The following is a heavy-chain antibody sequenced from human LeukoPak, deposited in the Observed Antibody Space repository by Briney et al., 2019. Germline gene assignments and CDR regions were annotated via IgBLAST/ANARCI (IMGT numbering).Heavy chain of an antibody. CDR1: GFTFSSYA. D-gene: IGHD4-17*01. Sequence: SGGSLRLSCAASGFTFSSYAMHWVRQAPGKGLEYVSAISSNGGSTYYANSVKGRFTISRDNSKNTLYLQMGSLRAEDMAVYYCASDTYYGDYAFDYWGQGTLVTVSS. V-gene: IGHV3-64*01. CDR3: ASDTYYGDYAFDY. CDR2: ISSNGGST. J-gene: IGHJ4*02.